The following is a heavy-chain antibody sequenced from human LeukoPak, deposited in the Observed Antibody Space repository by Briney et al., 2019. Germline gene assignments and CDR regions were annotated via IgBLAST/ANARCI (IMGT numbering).Heavy chain of an antibody. D-gene: IGHD6-19*01. Sequence: GASVKVSCKASGYTFTGYYMHWVRQAPGQGLEWMGWINPNSGSINYAQKFQGRVTMTRDTSISTAYMELSRLRSDDTAVYYCASIGRIAVVPTDYYYYMDVWGKGTTVTVSS. CDR1: GYTFTGYY. CDR2: INPNSGSI. V-gene: IGHV1-2*02. CDR3: ASIGRIAVVPTDYYYYMDV. J-gene: IGHJ6*03.